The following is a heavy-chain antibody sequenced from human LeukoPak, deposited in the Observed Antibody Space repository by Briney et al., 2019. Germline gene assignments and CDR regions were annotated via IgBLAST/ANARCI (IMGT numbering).Heavy chain of an antibody. CDR1: GYTFTGYY. J-gene: IGHJ6*03. CDR2: INPNSGGT. CDR3: ARDRERGYYYYYMDV. Sequence: ASVKVSCKASGYTFTGYYMHWVRQAPGQGLEWMGWINPNSGGTNYAQKFQGRVTMTRDTSISTAYMELSRLRSDDTAVYYCARDRERGYYYYYMDVWGKGTTVTVSS. V-gene: IGHV1-2*02. D-gene: IGHD3-10*01.